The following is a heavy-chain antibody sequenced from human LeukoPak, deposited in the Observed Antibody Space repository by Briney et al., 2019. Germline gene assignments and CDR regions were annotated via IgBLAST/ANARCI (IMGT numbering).Heavy chain of an antibody. CDR3: ASQLGYCSSTSCSTFDY. D-gene: IGHD2-2*01. CDR2: IHHSGST. CDR1: GGSISSGGYS. Sequence: SETLSLTCAVSGGSISSGGYSWSWIRQPPGTGLEWIGYIHHSGSTYYNPSLKSRVTISVDRSRNQFSLKLSSVTAADTAVYYCASQLGYCSSTSCSTFDYWGQGTLVTVSS. V-gene: IGHV4-30-2*01. J-gene: IGHJ4*02.